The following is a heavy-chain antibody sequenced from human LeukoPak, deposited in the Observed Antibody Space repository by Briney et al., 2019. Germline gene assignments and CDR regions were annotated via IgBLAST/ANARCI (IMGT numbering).Heavy chain of an antibody. CDR1: GFAFSSYW. CDR2: VSSNIAYI. CDR3: AREGGRRRASNFDWFDP. Sequence: PVGSLRLSCAASGFAFSSYWESWVCQGPGKGLEWVSAVSSNIAYIYYADSLRGRFTISRDNAKSLLYLQINSLRADDTAVYYCAREGGRRRASNFDWFDPWGQGTLVTVSS. J-gene: IGHJ5*02. V-gene: IGHV3-21*06. D-gene: IGHD3-16*01.